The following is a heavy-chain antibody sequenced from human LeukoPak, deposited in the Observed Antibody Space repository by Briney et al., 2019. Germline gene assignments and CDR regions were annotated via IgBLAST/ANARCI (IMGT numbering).Heavy chain of an antibody. CDR2: SRNKANSYTT. J-gene: IGHJ4*02. D-gene: IGHD1-26*01. CDR1: GFTFSDHY. Sequence: PGGSLRLSCAASGFTFSDHYMDWVRQTPGKGLEWVGRSRNKANSYTTEYAASVKGRFTISRDDSKNPLSLQMNSLKTDDTAVYYCARASRSGSYFFYWGQGTLVTVSS. CDR3: ARASRSGSYFFY. V-gene: IGHV3-72*01.